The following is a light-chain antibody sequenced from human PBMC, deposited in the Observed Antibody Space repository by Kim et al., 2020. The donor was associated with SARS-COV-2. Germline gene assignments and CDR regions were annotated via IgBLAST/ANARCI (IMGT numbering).Light chain of an antibody. CDR2: KTT. J-gene: IGLJ1*01. Sequence: QAVVTQGPSLTVSPGGTVTLTCASSSGAVTSGHYPSWFQQKPGQAPRALIYKTTNKHSWTPARFLGSLLGGKAALTLSGVQPEDEAEYYCLLYYGDPQPYVFGTGTKVTVL. CDR1: SGAVTSGHY. V-gene: IGLV7-43*01. CDR3: LLYYGDPQPYV.